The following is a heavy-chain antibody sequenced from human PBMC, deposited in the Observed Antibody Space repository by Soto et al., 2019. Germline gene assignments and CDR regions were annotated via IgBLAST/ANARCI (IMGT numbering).Heavy chain of an antibody. CDR1: SISTYY. CDR3: ARWKYYDSSGYYYRYYYYYGMDV. CDR2: INHRGST. J-gene: IGHJ6*02. V-gene: IGHV4-34*01. D-gene: IGHD3-22*01. Sequence: SETLSLTCTVGSISTYYWTWIRQPPGTGLEWIGEINHRGSTNYNPSLKSRVTISVDTSKNQFSLQLSSVTAADTAMYYCARWKYYDSSGYYYRYYYYYGMDVWGQGTTVTVSS.